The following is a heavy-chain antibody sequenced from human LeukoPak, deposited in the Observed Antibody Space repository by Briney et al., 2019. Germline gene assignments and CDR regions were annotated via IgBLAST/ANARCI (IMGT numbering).Heavy chain of an antibody. CDR2: IKQDGGEK. D-gene: IGHD4-17*01. J-gene: IGHJ4*02. CDR3: ARLGARQILEY. CDR1: GGSVSSGSYY. Sequence: ETLSLTCTVSGGSVSSGSYYWSWVRQAPGKGLEWVANIKQDGGEKYYLDSVKGRFTVSRDNAKNSLYLQMNSLRAEDTAVYYCARLGARQILEYWGQGTLVTVSS. V-gene: IGHV3-7*01.